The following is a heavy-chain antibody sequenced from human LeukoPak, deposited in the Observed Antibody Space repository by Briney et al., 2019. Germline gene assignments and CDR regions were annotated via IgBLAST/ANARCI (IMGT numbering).Heavy chain of an antibody. CDR2: IYYSGST. J-gene: IGHJ4*02. Sequence: SETLSLTCTVSGGSISSYYWSWLRQPPGKGREWVGYIYYSGSTNYNPSLKSRVTISVDTSKNQFSLKLSSVTAADTAVYYCARVGPFGVVTLDYWGQGTLVTVSS. V-gene: IGHV4-59*01. CDR1: GGSISSYY. CDR3: ARVGPFGVVTLDY. D-gene: IGHD3-3*01.